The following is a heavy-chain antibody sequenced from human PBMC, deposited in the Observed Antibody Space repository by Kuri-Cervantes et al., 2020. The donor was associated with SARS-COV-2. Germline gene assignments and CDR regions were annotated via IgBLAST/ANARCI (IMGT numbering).Heavy chain of an antibody. CDR2: IYYSGST. D-gene: IGHD1-20*01. Sequence: SETLSLTCAVYGGSFSGFYWSWIRQPPGKGLEWIGSIYYSGSTYYNPSLKSRVTISVDTSKNQFSLKLSSVTAADTAVYYCARHTITGPFDYWGQGTLGTVSS. J-gene: IGHJ4*02. CDR3: ARHTITGPFDY. V-gene: IGHV4-34*01. CDR1: GGSFSGFY.